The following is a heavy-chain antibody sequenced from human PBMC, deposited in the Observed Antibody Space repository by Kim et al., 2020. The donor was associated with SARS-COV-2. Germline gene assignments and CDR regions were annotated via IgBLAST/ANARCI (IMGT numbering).Heavy chain of an antibody. Sequence: SETLSLTCAVSGGSISSSNWWSWVRQPPGKGLGWIGEIYHSGSTNYNPSLKSRVTISVDKSKNQFSLKLSSVTAADTAVYYCATRIAAAGRSWFDPWGQGTLVTVSS. CDR2: IYHSGST. CDR3: ATRIAAAGRSWFDP. CDR1: GGSISSSNW. D-gene: IGHD6-13*01. V-gene: IGHV4-4*02. J-gene: IGHJ5*02.